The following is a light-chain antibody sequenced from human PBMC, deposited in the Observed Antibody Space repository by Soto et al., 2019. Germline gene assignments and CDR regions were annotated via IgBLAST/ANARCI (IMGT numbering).Light chain of an antibody. CDR3: SSYAGSNNLV. CDR2: EVS. V-gene: IGLV2-8*01. J-gene: IGLJ1*01. Sequence: QSALTQPPSASGSPGQSGTISCTGTSSDVGGYNYVSWYQQHPGKAPKLMIYEVSKRPSGVPDRFSGSKSGKTASLTVSGLQAEDEAVYYCSSYAGSNNLVFGTGTKVTVL. CDR1: SSDVGGYNY.